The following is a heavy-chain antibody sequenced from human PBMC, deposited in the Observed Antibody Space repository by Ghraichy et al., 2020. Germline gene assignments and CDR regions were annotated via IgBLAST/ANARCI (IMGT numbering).Heavy chain of an antibody. Sequence: GGSLRLSCAASGFIFSTYWMNWVRQAPGKGLEWVAIIKQDGSETHYVDSVKGRFTISRDNAKSSLYLQMNSLRAEDTAVYYCARDLWVTAPGFWGQGTMVTVSS. D-gene: IGHD2-21*02. CDR2: IKQDGSET. CDR1: GFIFSTYW. CDR3: ARDLWVTAPGF. V-gene: IGHV3-7*01. J-gene: IGHJ3*01.